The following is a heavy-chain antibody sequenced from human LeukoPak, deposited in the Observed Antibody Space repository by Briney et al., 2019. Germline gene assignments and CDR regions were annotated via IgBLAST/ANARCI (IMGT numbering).Heavy chain of an antibody. CDR1: GGSISSRSYY. J-gene: IGHJ5*02. CDR3: ARMPHCSGGSCSHYNWFDP. CDR2: ISDSGNT. D-gene: IGHD2-15*01. Sequence: SETLSLTCTVSGGSISSRSYYWGWIRQPPGKGLEWIGKISDSGNTYYNPSLKSRVTISVDTSKNQFSLKLSSVTAADTAVYYCARMPHCSGGSCSHYNWFDPWGQGTLVTVSS. V-gene: IGHV4-39*07.